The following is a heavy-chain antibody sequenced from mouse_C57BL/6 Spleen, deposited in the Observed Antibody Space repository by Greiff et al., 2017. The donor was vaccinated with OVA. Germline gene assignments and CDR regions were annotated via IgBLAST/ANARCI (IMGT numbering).Heavy chain of an antibody. CDR3: ARIDMIIYAMDY. J-gene: IGHJ4*01. CDR2: IYPGSGST. CDR1: GYTFTSYW. Sequence: VKLQQPGAELVKPGASVKMSCKASGYTFTSYWITWVKQRPGQGLEWIGDIYPGSGSTNYNEKFKSKATLTVDTSSSTAYLQLSSLTSEDSAVYYCARIDMIIYAMDYWGQGTSVTVSS. D-gene: IGHD2-4*01. V-gene: IGHV1-55*01.